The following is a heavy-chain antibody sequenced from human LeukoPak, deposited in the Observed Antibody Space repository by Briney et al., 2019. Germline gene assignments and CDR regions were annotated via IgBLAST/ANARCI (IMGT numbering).Heavy chain of an antibody. CDR2: INHSGST. Sequence: SETLSLTCAVYGGSFSGYYWSWIRQPPGKGLEWIGEINHSGSTNYNPSLKSRVTISVDTSKIQFSLKLSSVTAADTAVYYCARTAPYYDFWSGYYLYYFDYWGQGTLVTVSS. V-gene: IGHV4-34*01. J-gene: IGHJ4*02. D-gene: IGHD3-3*01. CDR3: ARTAPYYDFWSGYYLYYFDY. CDR1: GGSFSGYY.